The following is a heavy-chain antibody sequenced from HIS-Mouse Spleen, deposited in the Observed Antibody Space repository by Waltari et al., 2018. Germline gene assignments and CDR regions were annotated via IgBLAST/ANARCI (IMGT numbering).Heavy chain of an antibody. CDR2: TNPTRGGT. D-gene: IGHD7-27*01. CDR3: ARKLGSDDY. Sequence: QVQLVQSGAEVKKPGASVKVSCKASGYTFTGYYMHWVRQAPGQGLEWMGGTNPTRGGTNSARKFQGRVTMTRDTSISAAYMELSRLRSDDTAVYYCARKLGSDDYWGQGTLVTVSS. V-gene: IGHV1-2*02. CDR1: GYTFTGYY. J-gene: IGHJ4*02.